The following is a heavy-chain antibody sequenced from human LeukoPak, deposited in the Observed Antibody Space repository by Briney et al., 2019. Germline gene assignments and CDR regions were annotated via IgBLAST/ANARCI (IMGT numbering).Heavy chain of an antibody. Sequence: SVKVSCKASGGTFSSYAISWVRQAPGQGFEWMGGIIPIFGTANYAQKFQGRVTITTDESTSTAYMELSSLRSEDTAVYYCARDVEVVITTGYRAFDIWGQGTMVTVSS. V-gene: IGHV1-69*05. D-gene: IGHD3-22*01. CDR1: GGTFSSYA. CDR3: ARDVEVVITTGYRAFDI. J-gene: IGHJ3*02. CDR2: IIPIFGTA.